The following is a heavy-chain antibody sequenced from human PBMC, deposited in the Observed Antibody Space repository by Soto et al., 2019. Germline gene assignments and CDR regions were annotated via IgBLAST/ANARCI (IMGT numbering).Heavy chain of an antibody. J-gene: IGHJ6*02. CDR1: GFTLQDHA. D-gene: IGHD6-13*01. CDR3: GTDINAGGMDV. V-gene: IGHV3-9*01. CDR2: ISWNSGVI. Sequence: GGSLRLSCAASGFTLQDHAMHWVRQAPGKGLEWVAGISWNSGVIDYADSVKGRFTISRDNAKNSLYLQMNSLRAEDTALYYCGTDINAGGMDVWGQGTTVTVSS.